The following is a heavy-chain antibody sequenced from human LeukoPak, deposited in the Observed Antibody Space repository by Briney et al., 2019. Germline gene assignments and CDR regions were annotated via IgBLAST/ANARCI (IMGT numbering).Heavy chain of an antibody. Sequence: GGSLRLSCTASGFTFGDYAMSWFRQAPGKGLEWVGFIRSKAYGGTTEYAASVKGRFTISRDDSKSIAYLQMNSLKTEDTAVYYCTRRRPRSIAAAWDCWGQGTLVTVPS. CDR3: TRRRPRSIAAAWDC. D-gene: IGHD6-13*01. J-gene: IGHJ4*02. V-gene: IGHV3-49*03. CDR1: GFTFGDYA. CDR2: IRSKAYGGTT.